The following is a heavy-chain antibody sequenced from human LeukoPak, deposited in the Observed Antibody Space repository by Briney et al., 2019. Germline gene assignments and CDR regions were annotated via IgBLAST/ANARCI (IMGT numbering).Heavy chain of an antibody. CDR1: GGSISSYY. CDR2: IYYSGST. J-gene: IGHJ4*02. CDR3: ARDLDY. V-gene: IGHV4-59*01. Sequence: SETLSLTCTVSGGSISSYYWSWIRQPPGKGLEWIGYIYYSGSTNYNPSLKSRVTISVDTTKNQFSLKLSSVTAADTAVYYCARDLDYWGQGTLVTVSS.